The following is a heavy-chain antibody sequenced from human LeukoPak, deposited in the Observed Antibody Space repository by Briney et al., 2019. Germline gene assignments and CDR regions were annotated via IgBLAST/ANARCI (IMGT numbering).Heavy chain of an antibody. CDR1: GYTFTGYY. V-gene: IGHV1-2*02. J-gene: IGHJ4*02. CDR3: ARNKIQWELLRVYFDY. CDR2: INPNSGGT. D-gene: IGHD1-26*01. Sequence: GASVKVSCKASGYTFTGYYMHWVRQAPGQGLEWMGWINPNSGGTNYAQEFQGRVTMTRDTSISTAYMELSRLRSDDTDVYYCARNKIQWELLRVYFDYWGQGTLVTVSS.